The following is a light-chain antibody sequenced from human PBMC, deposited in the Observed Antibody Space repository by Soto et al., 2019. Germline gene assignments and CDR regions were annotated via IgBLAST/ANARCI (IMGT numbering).Light chain of an antibody. V-gene: IGLV4-69*01. CDR1: SGHSDYA. Sequence: QSVLTQSPSASASPGASVKLTCTLSSGHSDYAIAWHQQQPEKGPRYLMKVTSDGSHTKVDGIPDRFSGSSSGADRYLTISSLRSDDEADYYCQAWGTGGVFGGGTKVTVL. J-gene: IGLJ3*02. CDR2: VTSDGSH. CDR3: QAWGTGGV.